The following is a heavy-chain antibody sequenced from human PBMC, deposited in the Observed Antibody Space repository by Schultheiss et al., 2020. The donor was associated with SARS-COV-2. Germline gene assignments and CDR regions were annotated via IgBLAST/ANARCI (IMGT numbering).Heavy chain of an antibody. V-gene: IGHV3-53*01. Sequence: GESLKISCAASGFTVSSNYMSWVRQAPGKGLEWVSVIYSGGSTYYADSVKGRFTISRDNSRNFLYQQMNSLRPEDMAVYYCARALAAPPLWYYYGMDVWGQGTTVTVSS. J-gene: IGHJ6*02. CDR2: IYSGGST. CDR1: GFTVSSNY. D-gene: IGHD3-10*01. CDR3: ARALAAPPLWYYYGMDV.